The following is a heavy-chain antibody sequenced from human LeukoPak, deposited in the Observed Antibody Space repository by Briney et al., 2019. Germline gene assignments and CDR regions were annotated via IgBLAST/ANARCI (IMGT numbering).Heavy chain of an antibody. CDR1: GFTFSSYA. CDR2: ISGSGGST. V-gene: IGHV3-23*01. D-gene: IGHD2-2*01. Sequence: GGSLRLSCAASGFTFSSYAMSWVRQAPGKGLEWVSAISGSGGSTYYADSVKGRFTISRDNSKNTLYLQMNSLRAEDTAVYYCAKDRRAIVVVPAATDFDYWGQGTLVTVSS. J-gene: IGHJ4*02. CDR3: AKDRRAIVVVPAATDFDY.